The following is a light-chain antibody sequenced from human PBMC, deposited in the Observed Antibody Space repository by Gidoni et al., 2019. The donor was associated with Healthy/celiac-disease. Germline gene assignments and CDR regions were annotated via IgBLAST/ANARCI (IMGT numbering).Light chain of an antibody. V-gene: IGLV3-19*01. J-gene: IGLJ2*01. CDR1: SLRSYY. CDR3: NSRDSSGSVV. Sequence: SSELTQDPAVSVALGQTVRITCQRDSLRSYYASRYQQKQGQAPVLVLYGKNNRPSGIPDRFSGSSSGNTASLTITGAQAEDEADYYCNSRDSSGSVVFGGGTKLTVL. CDR2: GKN.